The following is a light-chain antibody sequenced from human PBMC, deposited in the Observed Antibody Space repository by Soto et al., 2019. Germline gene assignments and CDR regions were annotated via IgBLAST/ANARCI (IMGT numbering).Light chain of an antibody. CDR2: GAS. CDR3: HQYGGSPST. J-gene: IGKJ3*01. Sequence: EIVLTQSPGTLSFSPGERATLSCRASQSVNSNYLAWYQHKTGQAPRLLIYGASTRATGIPDRFSGSGSGTDFTLTISRLEPEDFAVYFCHQYGGSPSTFGPGTKVDGK. CDR1: QSVNSNY. V-gene: IGKV3-20*01.